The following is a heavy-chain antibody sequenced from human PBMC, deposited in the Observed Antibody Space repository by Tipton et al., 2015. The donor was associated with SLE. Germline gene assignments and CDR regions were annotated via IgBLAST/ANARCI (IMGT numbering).Heavy chain of an antibody. CDR3: AKDKSGYSYATLFDS. V-gene: IGHV4-39*07. CDR1: GGSISSNRYH. D-gene: IGHD5-18*01. CDR2: MFYSGNT. J-gene: IGHJ4*02. Sequence: TLSLTCTVSGGSISSNRYHWGWIRQPPGKGLDWIGSMFYSGNTYRNPSLKSRVTISLDTSKNQFSLNLSSVTAADTAVYYCAKDKSGYSYATLFDSWGQGTLVTVSS.